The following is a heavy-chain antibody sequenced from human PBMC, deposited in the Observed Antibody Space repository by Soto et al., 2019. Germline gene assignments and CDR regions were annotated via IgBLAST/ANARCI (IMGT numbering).Heavy chain of an antibody. CDR1: GGTFSSYT. D-gene: IGHD6-19*01. V-gene: IGHV1-69*04. J-gene: IGHJ3*02. CDR2: IIPILGIA. Sequence: SVKVSCKASGGTFSSYTISWVRQAPGQGLEWMGRIIPILGIANYAQKFQGRVTITADKSTSTAYMELSSLRSEDTAVYYCARETRDSSGWSGAFDIWGQGTMVTVSS. CDR3: ARETRDSSGWSGAFDI.